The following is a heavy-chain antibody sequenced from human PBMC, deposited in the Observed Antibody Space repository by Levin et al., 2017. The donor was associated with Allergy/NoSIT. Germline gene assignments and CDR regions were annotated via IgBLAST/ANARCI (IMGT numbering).Heavy chain of an antibody. CDR1: GFTFSDYS. CDR2: IKEDVSEK. CDR3: ARALESWSRLWDY. V-gene: IGHV3-7*03. J-gene: IGHJ4*02. D-gene: IGHD3-3*01. Sequence: ETLSLTCAASGFTFSDYSMSWVRQAPGKGLEWVANIKEDVSEKYYVDSVKGRFTISRDNAKNSLYLQMNNLRAEDTAVYYCARALESWSRLWDYWGQGTLVTVSS.